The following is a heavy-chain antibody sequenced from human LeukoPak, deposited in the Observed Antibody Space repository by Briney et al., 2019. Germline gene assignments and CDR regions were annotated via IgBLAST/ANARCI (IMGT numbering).Heavy chain of an antibody. D-gene: IGHD2-2*02. CDR3: ARGIGYCSSTSCYKWFDP. V-gene: IGHV4-34*01. CDR2: INHSGSA. Sequence: SETLSLTCAVYGGSFSGYYWSWIRQPPGKGLEWIGEINHSGSANYNPSLMSRLTMSVDTSKSQFSLNLRSVTAADTAVYYCARGIGYCSSTSCYKWFDPWGQGTLVTVSS. J-gene: IGHJ5*02. CDR1: GGSFSGYY.